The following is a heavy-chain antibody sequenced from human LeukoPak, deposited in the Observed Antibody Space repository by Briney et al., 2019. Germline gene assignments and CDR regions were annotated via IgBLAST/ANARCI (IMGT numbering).Heavy chain of an antibody. Sequence: SETLSLTCTVSGGSINNYYWSWIRQPAGKGLEWIGRIYTRGSTNYKPSLKSRVTMSVDTSKNQFSLKLSSVTAADTAVYYCARGRYCSADICSGGDAFDTWGQGTMVSVSS. CDR2: IYTRGST. D-gene: IGHD2-15*01. CDR3: ARGRYCSADICSGGDAFDT. V-gene: IGHV4-4*07. CDR1: GGSINNYY. J-gene: IGHJ3*02.